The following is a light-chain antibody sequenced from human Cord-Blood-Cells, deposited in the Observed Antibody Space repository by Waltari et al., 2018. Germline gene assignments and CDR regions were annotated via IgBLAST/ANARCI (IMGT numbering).Light chain of an antibody. V-gene: IGKV3-15*01. Sequence: DIVMTQSPSTLSVSPGERATLSCRASQTVSSNLAWYQQKPGQAPRLLSYGASTRATGIPTRFSGRGSGTEFTLTISSLQSEDLAVYCCQQYNNWPGTFGQGTKVEIK. CDR3: QQYNNWPGT. CDR1: QTVSSN. CDR2: GAS. J-gene: IGKJ1*01.